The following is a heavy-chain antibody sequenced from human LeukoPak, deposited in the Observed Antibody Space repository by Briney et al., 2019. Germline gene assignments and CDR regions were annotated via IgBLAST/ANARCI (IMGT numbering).Heavy chain of an antibody. Sequence: GSPVKVSCKASGGTFSSYAISWVRQAPGQGLEWMGGIIPIFGTANYAQKFQGRVTITTDESTSTAYMKLSSLRSEDTAVYYCARDLCSGGSCNWFDPWGQGTLVTVSS. D-gene: IGHD2-15*01. V-gene: IGHV1-69*05. CDR3: ARDLCSGGSCNWFDP. J-gene: IGHJ5*02. CDR2: IIPIFGTA. CDR1: GGTFSSYA.